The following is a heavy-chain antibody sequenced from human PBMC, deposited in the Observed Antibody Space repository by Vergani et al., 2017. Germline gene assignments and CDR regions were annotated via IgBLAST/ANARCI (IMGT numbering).Heavy chain of an antibody. J-gene: IGHJ6*03. V-gene: IGHV4-34*01. CDR3: AREAPYCSSTSCSDYYYYYMDV. CDR1: GGSFSGYY. Sequence: QVQLQQWGAGLLKPSETLSLTCAVYGGSFSGYYWSWIRQPPGKGLEWIGEINHSGSTSYNPSLKSRVTISVDTSKNQFSLKLSSVTAADTAVYYCAREAPYCSSTSCSDYYYYYMDVWGKGTTVTVSS. D-gene: IGHD2-2*01. CDR2: INHSGST.